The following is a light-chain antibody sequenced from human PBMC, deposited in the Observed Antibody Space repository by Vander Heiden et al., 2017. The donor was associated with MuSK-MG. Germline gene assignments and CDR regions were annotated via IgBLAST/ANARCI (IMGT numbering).Light chain of an antibody. CDR3: RQGTHSPPIT. CDR1: QSLVYSDGNTY. Sequence: DVVMTQSPLSLPVTLGQPASISCRSSQSLVYSDGNTYLNWFQQRPGQSPRRLIYKVSNRDSGVPDRFSGSGSGTDFTLKISRGEAEDVGVYYCRQGTHSPPITFGQGTRMEIK. V-gene: IGKV2-30*01. CDR2: KVS. J-gene: IGKJ5*01.